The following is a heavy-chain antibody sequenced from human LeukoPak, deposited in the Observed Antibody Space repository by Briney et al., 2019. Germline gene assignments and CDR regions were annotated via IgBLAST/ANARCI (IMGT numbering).Heavy chain of an antibody. D-gene: IGHD4-23*01. V-gene: IGHV3-30*18. CDR2: ISYDGSNK. J-gene: IGHJ4*02. CDR1: GFTFSSYG. CDR3: AKVWYGGGYFDY. Sequence: GGSLRLSCAASGFTFSSYGMHWVRQAPGKGLEWVAVISYDGSNKYYADSVKGRFTISRDNSKNTLYLQTNSLRAEDTAVYYCAKVWYGGGYFDYWGQGTLVTVSS.